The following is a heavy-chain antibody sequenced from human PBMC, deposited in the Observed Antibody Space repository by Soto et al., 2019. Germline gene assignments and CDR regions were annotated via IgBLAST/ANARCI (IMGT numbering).Heavy chain of an antibody. J-gene: IGHJ5*01. Sequence: GASVKVSCKASGGTFGNLGISWLRQAPGQGLEWMGGTIPIFDTSHYAEKFRDRLTITADATSTAYMELTSLSSEDTATYYCARDREDGSGTKYNWFDSWGQGTLVTVSS. V-gene: IGHV1-69*13. CDR3: ARDREDGSGTKYNWFDS. CDR2: TIPIFDTS. D-gene: IGHD3-10*01. CDR1: GGTFGNLG.